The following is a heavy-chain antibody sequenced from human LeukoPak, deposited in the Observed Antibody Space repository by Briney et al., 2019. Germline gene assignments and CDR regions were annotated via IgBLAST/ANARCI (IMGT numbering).Heavy chain of an antibody. D-gene: IGHD3-10*01. J-gene: IGHJ6*02. V-gene: IGHV3-15*01. CDR1: GFTFSNAW. CDR2: IKSKTDGGTT. CDR3: TTGPFDYYGSASYLANGMDV. Sequence: GSLRLSCAASGFTFSNAWMSWVRQAPGKGLEWVGRIKSKTDGGTTDYTAPVKGGFTISRDDSKNTLYLQMNSLKTEDTAVYHCTTGPFDYYGSASYLANGMDVWGQGTTVTVSS.